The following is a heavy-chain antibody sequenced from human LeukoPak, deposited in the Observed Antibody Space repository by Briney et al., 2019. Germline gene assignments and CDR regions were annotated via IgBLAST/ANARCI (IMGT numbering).Heavy chain of an antibody. CDR1: GFTFSNYA. Sequence: PGGSPRLSCEASGFTFSNYAMSWVRQAPGKGLKWVSAISGSASTYYADSVKGRFTISRDNSKNTLYLQMNSLRAEDTAVYYCAILTVTTAYWGQGTLVTVSS. CDR2: ISGSAST. J-gene: IGHJ4*02. V-gene: IGHV3-23*01. D-gene: IGHD4-17*01. CDR3: AILTVTTAY.